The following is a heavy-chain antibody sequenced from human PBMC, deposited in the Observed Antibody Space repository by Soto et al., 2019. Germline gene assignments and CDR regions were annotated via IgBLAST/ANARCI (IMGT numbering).Heavy chain of an antibody. CDR3: ARSPPLRFLLSTQNYYYYYYMDV. CDR2: ISSSSSYI. D-gene: IGHD3-3*01. Sequence: GGSLRLSCAASGFTFSSYSMNWVRQAPGKGLEWVSSISSSSSYIYYADSVKGRFTISRDNAKNSLYLQMNSLRAEDTAVYYCARSPPLRFLLSTQNYYYYYYMDVWGKGTTVTVSS. J-gene: IGHJ6*03. V-gene: IGHV3-21*01. CDR1: GFTFSSYS.